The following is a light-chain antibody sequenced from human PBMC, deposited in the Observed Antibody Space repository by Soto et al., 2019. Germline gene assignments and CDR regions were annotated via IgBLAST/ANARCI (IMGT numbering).Light chain of an antibody. CDR2: GAS. CDR3: QQYNNWPPWT. V-gene: IGKV3-15*01. Sequence: EIGMKQSPATMSVSPGERATLSCRASQSVSSNLAWYQQKPGQAPRLLIYGASTRATGIPARFSGSGSGTEFTLTISSLQSEDFAVYYCQQYNNWPPWTFGQGTKVEIK. J-gene: IGKJ1*01. CDR1: QSVSSN.